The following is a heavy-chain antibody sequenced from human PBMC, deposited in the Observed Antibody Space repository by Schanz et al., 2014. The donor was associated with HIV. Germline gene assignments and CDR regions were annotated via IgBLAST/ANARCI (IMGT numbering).Heavy chain of an antibody. V-gene: IGHV3-30*04. CDR3: AGEVSDFDY. D-gene: IGHD3-10*01. CDR1: GFTFSNYP. J-gene: IGHJ4*02. CDR2: VSYDGKTA. Sequence: QVQLVESGGGVVQPGGSLRLSCAASGFTFSNYPMHWVRQAPGKGLEWVAVVSYDGKTAFYAVSVQGRFSISRDNSKNMLYLQMNSLRREDTAVYYRAGEVSDFDYWGQGTLVTVSP.